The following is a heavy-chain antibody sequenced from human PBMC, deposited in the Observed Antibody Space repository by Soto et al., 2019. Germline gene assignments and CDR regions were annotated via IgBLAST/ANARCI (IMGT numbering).Heavy chain of an antibody. J-gene: IGHJ6*02. V-gene: IGHV1-46*03. CDR1: GYTFTTYY. Sequence: VKVSCKASGYTFTTYYIHWVRQAPGQGLEWMGIVNPSSGSAGYAQKFQVSVTMTRDTPTNTFYMELSSLRSDDTAVYYCARGKDLQYYYYGLDVWGQRTTVTVSS. CDR3: ARGKDLQYYYYGLDV. CDR2: VNPSSGSA.